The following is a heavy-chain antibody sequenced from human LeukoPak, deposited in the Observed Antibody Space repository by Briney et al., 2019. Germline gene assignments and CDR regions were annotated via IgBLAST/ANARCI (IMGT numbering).Heavy chain of an antibody. CDR1: GGSFSGYY. J-gene: IGHJ4*02. CDR2: INHSGST. Sequence: SETLSLTCAVYGGSFSGYYWSWIRQPPGKGLEWIGEINHSGSTNYNPSLKSRVTISVDTSKNQSSLKLSSVTAADTAVYYCARDNPIAVATIDYWGQGTLVTVSS. D-gene: IGHD6-19*01. CDR3: ARDNPIAVATIDY. V-gene: IGHV4-34*01.